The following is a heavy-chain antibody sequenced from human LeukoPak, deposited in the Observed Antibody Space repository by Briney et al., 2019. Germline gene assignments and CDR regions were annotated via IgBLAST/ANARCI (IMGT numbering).Heavy chain of an antibody. D-gene: IGHD3-22*01. V-gene: IGHV5-51*01. CDR2: IYPGDSDT. CDR1: GYSFTSYW. Sequence: GESLKISCKGSGYSFTSYWIGWVRQMPGKGLEWMGIIYPGDSDTRYSPSFQGQVTITADKSISTAYLQWSSLKASDTAMYYCARQGSQDYYDTDAFDIWGQGTMVTVSS. J-gene: IGHJ3*02. CDR3: ARQGSQDYYDTDAFDI.